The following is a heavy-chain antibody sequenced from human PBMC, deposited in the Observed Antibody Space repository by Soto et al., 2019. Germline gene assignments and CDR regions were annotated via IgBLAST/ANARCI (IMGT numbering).Heavy chain of an antibody. CDR1: GGSISSGGYY. Sequence: QVQLQESGPGLVKPSQTLSLTCTVSGGSISSGGYYWSWIRQHPGKGLEWIGYIYYSGSTYYNPSLRSRVTISVATSKTQFSLKLSSVTAADTAVYYCARTVKGARGLVWFDPWGQGTLVTVSS. CDR2: IYYSGST. D-gene: IGHD3-10*01. V-gene: IGHV4-31*03. J-gene: IGHJ5*02. CDR3: ARTVKGARGLVWFDP.